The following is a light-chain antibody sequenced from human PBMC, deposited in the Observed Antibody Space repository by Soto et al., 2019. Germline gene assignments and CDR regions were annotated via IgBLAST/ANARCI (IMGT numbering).Light chain of an antibody. CDR1: SSNIGSNT. CDR2: TND. CDR3: AAWDDSLIGPV. V-gene: IGLV1-44*01. J-gene: IGLJ3*02. Sequence: QPVLTQPPSASGTPGQRVTISCSGSSSNIGSNTVNWYQQFPGTAPKLLISTNDQRPSGVPDRFSGSKSGTSASLAISGLQSEDEADYHCAAWDDSLIGPVFGGGTKVTVL.